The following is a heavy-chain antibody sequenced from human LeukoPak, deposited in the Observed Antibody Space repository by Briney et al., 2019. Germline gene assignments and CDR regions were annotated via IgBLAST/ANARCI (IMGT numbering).Heavy chain of an antibody. Sequence: GGSLRLSCAASGFTVSSNYMTWVRQAPGKGLEWVSAIYRDGNTYYADSVKGRFTISRDNSKNTMYLQMNSLRAEDTAAYYCARFPYSSSIDYWGQGTLVTVSS. CDR3: ARFPYSSSIDY. V-gene: IGHV3-66*01. CDR1: GFTVSSNY. CDR2: IYRDGNT. D-gene: IGHD6-6*01. J-gene: IGHJ4*02.